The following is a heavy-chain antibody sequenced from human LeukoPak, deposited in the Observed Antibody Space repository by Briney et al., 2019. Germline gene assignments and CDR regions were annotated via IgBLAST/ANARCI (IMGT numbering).Heavy chain of an antibody. J-gene: IGHJ4*02. CDR1: GGSFSGYY. D-gene: IGHD3/OR15-3a*01. CDR3: ARLPGLGSYFDY. V-gene: IGHV4-34*01. Sequence: SETLSLTCAVYGGSFSGYYWSWIRQPPGKGLEWIGEINHSGSTNYNPSLKSRVTISADTSKNQFSLKLSSVTAADTAVYYCARLPGLGSYFDYWGQGTLVTVSS. CDR2: INHSGST.